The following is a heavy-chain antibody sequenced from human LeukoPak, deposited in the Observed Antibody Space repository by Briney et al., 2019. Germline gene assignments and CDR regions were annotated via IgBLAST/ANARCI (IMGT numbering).Heavy chain of an antibody. CDR2: ITSGGNS. Sequence: GGSLRLSCAASGFTVSSTYMNWVRQAPGKGLEWVSVITSGGNSYYADSVKGRFTISRDNSKNTPYLQMNSLRAEDTAVYYCARGQCSSPSCRYFDYWGQGTLVTVSS. D-gene: IGHD2-2*01. CDR3: ARGQCSSPSCRYFDY. J-gene: IGHJ4*02. V-gene: IGHV3-66*01. CDR1: GFTVSSTY.